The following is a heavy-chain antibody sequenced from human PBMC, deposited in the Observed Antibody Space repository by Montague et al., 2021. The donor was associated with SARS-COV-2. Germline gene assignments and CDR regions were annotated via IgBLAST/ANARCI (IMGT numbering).Heavy chain of an antibody. CDR1: GGSISSSSYD. CDR2: IYYSGTT. D-gene: IGHD1-1*01. CDR3: AREDAGDWYLDL. Sequence: SETLSLTCTVSGGSISSSSYDWGWIRQPPGKGPEWIGRIYYSGTTXYXXXXRSRVTMSVDTSKNQFSLRLSSVTAADTAVFYCAREDAGDWYLDLWGRGTLVTVSS. V-gene: IGHV4-39*02. J-gene: IGHJ2*01.